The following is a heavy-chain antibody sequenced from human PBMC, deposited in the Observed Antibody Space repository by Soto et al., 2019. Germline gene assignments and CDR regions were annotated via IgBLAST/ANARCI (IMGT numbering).Heavy chain of an antibody. Sequence: PGGSLRLSCAASGFTFSSYSMNWVRQAPGKGLEWVSSISSSSSYIYYADSVKGRFTISRDNAKNSLYLQMNSLRAEDTAVYYCARANDATYDAFDIWGQGTMVTVSS. V-gene: IGHV3-21*01. CDR3: ARANDATYDAFDI. CDR1: GFTFSSYS. CDR2: ISSSSSYI. D-gene: IGHD1-1*01. J-gene: IGHJ3*02.